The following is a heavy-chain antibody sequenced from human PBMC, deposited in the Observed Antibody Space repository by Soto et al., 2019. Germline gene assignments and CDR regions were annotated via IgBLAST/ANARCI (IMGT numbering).Heavy chain of an antibody. Sequence: ASVKVSCKASGYTFTSYDINWVRQATGQGLEWMGWMNPNSGNTGYAQKFQGRVTMTRNTSISTAYMELSSLRSADTAVYYCARGRDYDFWSGPDYYYYYIDVWGKGPTVTVSS. CDR3: ARGRDYDFWSGPDYYYYYIDV. CDR1: GYTFTSYD. D-gene: IGHD3-3*01. J-gene: IGHJ6*03. V-gene: IGHV1-8*01. CDR2: MNPNSGNT.